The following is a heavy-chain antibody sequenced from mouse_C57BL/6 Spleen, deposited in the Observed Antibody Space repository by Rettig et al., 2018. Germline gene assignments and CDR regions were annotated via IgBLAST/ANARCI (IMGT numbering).Heavy chain of an antibody. D-gene: IGHD1-1*01. CDR2: ISYDGSS. J-gene: IGHJ3*01. Sequence: DVQLQESGPGLVKPSQSLSLTCSVTGYSITSDYYWNWIRQFPGNKLEWMGYISYDGSSNYNPSLKNRISITRDTSKNQFFLKLNSVTTEGTATYYCARASDYDGSSYGGAWFAYWGQGT. V-gene: IGHV3-6*01. CDR3: ARASDYDGSSYGGAWFAY. CDR1: GYSITSDYY.